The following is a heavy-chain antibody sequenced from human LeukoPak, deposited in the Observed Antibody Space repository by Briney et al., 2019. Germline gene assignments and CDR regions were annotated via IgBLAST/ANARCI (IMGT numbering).Heavy chain of an antibody. D-gene: IGHD1-7*01. V-gene: IGHV1-2*06. J-gene: IGHJ4*02. CDR2: INANDGGT. CDR3: AREILVLTGTKLYYFDY. CDR1: GNTFTGYL. Sequence: ASVKVSCKASGNTFTGYLIHWVRQAPGQGLEWMGRINANDGGTQYAQHFQGRVTMTRDTSTNTAYMELSSLTSDDTALFYCAREILVLTGTKLYYFDYWGQGTLVTVSS.